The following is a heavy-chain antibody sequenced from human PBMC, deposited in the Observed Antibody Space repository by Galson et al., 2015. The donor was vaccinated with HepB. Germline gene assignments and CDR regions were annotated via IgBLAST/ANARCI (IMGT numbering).Heavy chain of an antibody. CDR1: GSTLTELS. V-gene: IGHV1-24*01. CDR3: ATVVGYSGYNWFDP. J-gene: IGHJ5*02. CDR2: FDPEDGET. Sequence: SVKVSCKVSGSTLTELSMHWVRQAPGKGLEWMGGFDPEDGETIYAQKFQGRVTMTEDTSTDTAYMELSSLRSEDTAVYYCATVVGYSGYNWFDPWGQGTLVTVSS. D-gene: IGHD2-15*01.